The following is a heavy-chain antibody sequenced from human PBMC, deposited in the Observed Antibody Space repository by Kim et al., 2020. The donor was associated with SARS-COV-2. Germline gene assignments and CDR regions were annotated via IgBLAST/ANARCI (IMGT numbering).Heavy chain of an antibody. D-gene: IGHD3-9*01. V-gene: IGHV3-64*02. Sequence: GGSLILSCAASGFTFSSYAMHWVRQAPGKGLEYVSAISSNGGSTYYADSVKGRFTISRDNSKNTLYLQMGSLRAEDMAVYYCARGLWSPHYDILTGGSDYWGQGTLVTVSS. CDR1: GFTFSSYA. CDR2: ISSNGGST. J-gene: IGHJ4*02. CDR3: ARGLWSPHYDILTGGSDY.